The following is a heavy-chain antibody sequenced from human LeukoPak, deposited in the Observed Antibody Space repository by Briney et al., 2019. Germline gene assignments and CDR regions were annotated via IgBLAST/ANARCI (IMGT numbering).Heavy chain of an antibody. V-gene: IGHV6-1*01. D-gene: IGHD2-15*01. CDR2: TYYRSKWYN. CDR1: GDSVSSNSAA. Sequence: SQTLSLTCAISGDSVSSNSAAWNWIRQSPSRGLEWLGRTYYRSKWYNDYAVSVKSRITINPDTSKNQFSLQLNSVTPEDTAVYYCARDQEWGGYCSGGSCRRNWFDPWGQGTLVTVSS. J-gene: IGHJ5*02. CDR3: ARDQEWGGYCSGGSCRRNWFDP.